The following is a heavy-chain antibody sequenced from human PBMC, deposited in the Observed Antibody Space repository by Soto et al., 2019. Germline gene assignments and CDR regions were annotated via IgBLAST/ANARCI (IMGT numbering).Heavy chain of an antibody. D-gene: IGHD2-15*01. CDR1: GFTFSTYS. CDR2: INTASYI. V-gene: IGHV3-21*01. Sequence: EVLLVESGGGLVKPGGSLRLSCAASGFTFSTYSMNWVRQAPGKGLEWVSSINTASYIYYADSVKGRFTISRDDAKNSLYPQKNSLRDEDTAVYYCAREGGYCNGGGCRYFDYWGQGTLVTVSS. J-gene: IGHJ4*02. CDR3: AREGGYCNGGGCRYFDY.